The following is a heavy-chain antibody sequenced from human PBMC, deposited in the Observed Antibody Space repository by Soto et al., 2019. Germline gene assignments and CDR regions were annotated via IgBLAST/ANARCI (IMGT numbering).Heavy chain of an antibody. Sequence: EVQLVESGGGLVQPGRSLRLSCAASGFTFDDYAMHWVRQAPGKGLEWVSGISWNSGSIGYADSVKGRFTISRDNAKNSLYLQMNSLRAEDTALYYCAKDRGDEDGMDVWGQGTTVTVSS. CDR3: AKDRGDEDGMDV. D-gene: IGHD3-10*01. J-gene: IGHJ6*02. CDR2: ISWNSGSI. V-gene: IGHV3-9*01. CDR1: GFTFDDYA.